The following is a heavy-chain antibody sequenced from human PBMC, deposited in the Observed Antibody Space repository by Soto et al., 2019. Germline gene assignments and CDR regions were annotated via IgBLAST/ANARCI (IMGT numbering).Heavy chain of an antibody. Sequence: PSETLSLTCAVYGGSFSGYYWSWIRQPPGKGLEWIGEINHSGSTNYNPSLKSRVTISVDTSKNQFSLKLSSVTAADTAVYYCAGGRVLLWFGELLYYYYGMDVWGQGTTVTVSS. V-gene: IGHV4-34*01. D-gene: IGHD3-10*01. J-gene: IGHJ6*02. CDR3: AGGRVLLWFGELLYYYYGMDV. CDR2: INHSGST. CDR1: GGSFSGYY.